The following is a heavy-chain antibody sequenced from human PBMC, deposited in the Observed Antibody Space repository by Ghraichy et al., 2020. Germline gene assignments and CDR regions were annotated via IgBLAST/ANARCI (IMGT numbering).Heavy chain of an antibody. CDR1: GFTFSNYG. D-gene: IGHD2-2*03. CDR3: ARDRNGYFDY. Sequence: GGSLRLSCAASGFTFSNYGMHWVRQAPGKGLVWVAFIWCDGDNKYYADSVKGRFTISRDNSKNTLYLQMNSLTAEDTAIYYCARDRNGYFDYWGQRTLVTVSS. J-gene: IGHJ4*02. V-gene: IGHV3-33*01. CDR2: IWCDGDNK.